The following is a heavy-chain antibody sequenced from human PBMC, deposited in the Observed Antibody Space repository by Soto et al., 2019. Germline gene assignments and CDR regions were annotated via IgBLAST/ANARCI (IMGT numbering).Heavy chain of an antibody. V-gene: IGHV1-69*01. CDR1: GGTFSSYA. CDR2: IIPIFGTA. J-gene: IGHJ3*02. Sequence: QVQLVQSGAEVKKPGSSVKVSCKASGGTFSSYAISWVRQAPGQGLEWMGGIIPIFGTANYAQKFQGRVTITADESTSTAYLELSSLRSEDTAVYSCASSRVTYYYDRSAFDIWGQGTMVTVSS. CDR3: ASSRVTYYYDRSAFDI. D-gene: IGHD3-22*01.